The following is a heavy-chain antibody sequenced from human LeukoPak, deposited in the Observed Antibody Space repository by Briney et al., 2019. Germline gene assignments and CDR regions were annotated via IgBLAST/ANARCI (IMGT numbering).Heavy chain of an antibody. V-gene: IGHV1-2*02. D-gene: IGHD1-26*01. CDR2: INPNSGGT. Sequence: ASVKVSCKASGYTFTGYYMHWVRQAPGQGLEWMGWINPNSGGTNYAQKFQGRVTMTRDTSISTAYMELSRLRSDDTAVYYCARGLYSGSYSPKGANWFDPWGQGTLVTVSS. J-gene: IGHJ5*02. CDR3: ARGLYSGSYSPKGANWFDP. CDR1: GYTFTGYY.